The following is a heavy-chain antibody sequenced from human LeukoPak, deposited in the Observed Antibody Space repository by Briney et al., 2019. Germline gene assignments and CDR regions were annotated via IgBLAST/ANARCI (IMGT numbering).Heavy chain of an antibody. CDR3: ARLHSSGYLYFFDY. J-gene: IGHJ4*02. CDR1: GFTFSSYW. V-gene: IGHV3-74*01. D-gene: IGHD3-22*01. CDR2: INSDGSST. Sequence: PGGSLRLSCAASGFTFSSYWMHWVRQAPGKGLVWVSRINSDGSSTSYADSVKGRFTISRDNAKNTLYLQMNSLRAEDTAVYFCARLHSSGYLYFFDYWGQRAIVSV.